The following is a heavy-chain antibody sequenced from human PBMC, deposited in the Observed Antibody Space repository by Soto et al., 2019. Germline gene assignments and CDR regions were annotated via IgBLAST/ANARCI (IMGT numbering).Heavy chain of an antibody. V-gene: IGHV4-34*01. CDR1: GGSFSGYY. D-gene: IGHD1-26*01. J-gene: IGHJ4*02. Sequence: SETLYLTCAVYGGSFSGYYWSWIRQPPGKGLEWIGEINHSGSTNYKPSLKSRVTISVDTSKNQFSLKLGSVTAADTAVYYCARGAVGATIPATFDYWGQGTLVTVSS. CDR2: INHSGST. CDR3: ARGAVGATIPATFDY.